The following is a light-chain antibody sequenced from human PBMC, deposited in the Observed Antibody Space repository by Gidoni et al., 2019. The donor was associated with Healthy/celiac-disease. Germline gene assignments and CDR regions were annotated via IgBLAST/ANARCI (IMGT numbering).Light chain of an antibody. V-gene: IGKV1-39*01. J-gene: IGKJ4*01. CDR2: AAS. Sequence: DIKLPESPSSLSASVGDRVTITCRASQSSSSDLNWYQQKPGNAPKLLIYAASSLQSGVTSRCSGSGSGTDLTLTISSPQPEDVATYYCQQSYSTPLTFGGGTKVEIK. CDR3: QQSYSTPLT. CDR1: QSSSSD.